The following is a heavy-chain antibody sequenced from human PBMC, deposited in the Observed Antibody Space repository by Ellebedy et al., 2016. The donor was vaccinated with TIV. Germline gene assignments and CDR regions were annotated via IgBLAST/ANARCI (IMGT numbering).Heavy chain of an antibody. V-gene: IGHV4-34*01. Sequence: SETLSLTXAVYGGSFSGYYWSWIRQPPGRGLEWIGEINHSGSTNYNPSLKSRVTISVDTSKNQFSLKLSSVTAADTAVYYCARARFLEWLLSPYYFDYWGQGTLVTVSS. CDR1: GGSFSGYY. J-gene: IGHJ4*02. CDR2: INHSGST. CDR3: ARARFLEWLLSPYYFDY. D-gene: IGHD3-3*01.